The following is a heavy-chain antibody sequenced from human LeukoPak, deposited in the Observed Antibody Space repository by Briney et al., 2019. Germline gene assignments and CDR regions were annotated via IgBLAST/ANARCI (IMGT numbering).Heavy chain of an antibody. D-gene: IGHD3-10*02. V-gene: IGHV3-53*01. CDR3: AELGITMIGGV. J-gene: IGHJ6*04. CDR2: IYSDVGT. Sequence: GGSLRLSCTVSGFTVSSNSMSWVRQAPGKGLEWVSFIYSDVGTHYADSVKGRFTISRDNAKNSLYLQMNSLRAEDTAVYYCAELGITMIGGVWGKGTTVTISS. CDR1: GFTVSSNS.